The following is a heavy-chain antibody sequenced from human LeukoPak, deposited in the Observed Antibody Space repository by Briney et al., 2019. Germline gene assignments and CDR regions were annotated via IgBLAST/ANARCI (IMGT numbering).Heavy chain of an antibody. CDR1: GGSFSGYY. Sequence: SETLSLTCAVYGGSFSGYYWSWIRQPPGKGLEWIGEINHSGSTNYNPSLKSRVTISVDTSKNQFSLKLSSVTAADSAVYYCASTLVEIGRDYWGQGTLVTVSS. D-gene: IGHD5-24*01. J-gene: IGHJ4*02. V-gene: IGHV4-34*01. CDR2: INHSGST. CDR3: ASTLVEIGRDY.